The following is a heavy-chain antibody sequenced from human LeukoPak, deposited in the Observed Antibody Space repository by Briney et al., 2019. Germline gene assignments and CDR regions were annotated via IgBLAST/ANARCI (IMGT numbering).Heavy chain of an antibody. CDR1: GFTSSSYA. Sequence: GGSLRLSCAASGFTSSSYAMSWVRQAPGKGLEWVSAISGSGGSTYYADSVKGRFTISRDNSKTTLYLQMNSLRAEDTAVYYCAKVPGIVVVKYYFDYWGQGTLVTVSS. CDR2: ISGSGGST. V-gene: IGHV3-23*01. D-gene: IGHD3-22*01. CDR3: AKVPGIVVVKYYFDY. J-gene: IGHJ4*02.